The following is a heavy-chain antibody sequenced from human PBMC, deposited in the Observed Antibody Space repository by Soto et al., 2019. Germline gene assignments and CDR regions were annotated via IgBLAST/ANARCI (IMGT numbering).Heavy chain of an antibody. J-gene: IGHJ4*02. CDR2: INPSGGST. Sequence: ASVKVSCKASGYTFTNYYIHWVRQAPGQGLEWMGIINPSGGSTSYAQKFQDRFTMTRDTSTGTVYMELSSLRSEDTAVYYCARGAAPGVVGAAATCNYWGQGTMVTV. D-gene: IGHD1-26*01. V-gene: IGHV1-46*01. CDR1: GYTFTNYY. CDR3: ARGAAPGVVGAAATCNY.